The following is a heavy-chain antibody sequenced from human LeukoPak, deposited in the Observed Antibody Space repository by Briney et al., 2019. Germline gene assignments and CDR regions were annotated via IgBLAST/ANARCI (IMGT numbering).Heavy chain of an antibody. CDR1: GFTFSSYA. D-gene: IGHD2-15*01. Sequence: TGGSLRLSCAASGFTFSSYAMSWVRQAPGKGLEWVSAISGSGGSTYYADSVKGRFTISRDNSKNTLYLQMNSLRAGDAAVYYCAKDSGIVGVVAATAAPNWFGPWGQGTLVNVSS. V-gene: IGHV3-23*01. J-gene: IGHJ5*02. CDR2: ISGSGGST. CDR3: AKDSGIVGVVAATAAPNWFGP.